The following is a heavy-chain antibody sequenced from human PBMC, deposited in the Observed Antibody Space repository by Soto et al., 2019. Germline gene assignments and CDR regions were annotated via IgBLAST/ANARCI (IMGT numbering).Heavy chain of an antibody. CDR2: IYYSGST. D-gene: IGHD1-26*01. Sequence: PSETLSLTCTVSGGSISRGGYYWSWIRQHPGKGLEWIGYIYYSGSTYYNPSLKSRVTISVDTSKNQFSLKLSSVTAADTAVYYCASGMLHYNWFDPWGQGTLVTVSS. V-gene: IGHV4-31*03. CDR3: ASGMLHYNWFDP. J-gene: IGHJ5*02. CDR1: GGSISRGGYY.